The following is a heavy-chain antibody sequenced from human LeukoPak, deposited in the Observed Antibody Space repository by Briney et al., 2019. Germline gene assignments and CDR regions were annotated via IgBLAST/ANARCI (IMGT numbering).Heavy chain of an antibody. CDR2: IYYSGST. D-gene: IGHD3-10*01. Sequence: SETLSLTCTVSGGSISSSSYYWGWIRQPPGKGLEWIGSIYYSGSTYYNPSPKSRVTISVDTSKNQFSLKLSSVTAADTAVYYCARILNYYGSGSYYNGGDYWGQGTLVTVSS. J-gene: IGHJ4*02. CDR3: ARILNYYGSGSYYNGGDY. CDR1: GGSISSSSYY. V-gene: IGHV4-39*01.